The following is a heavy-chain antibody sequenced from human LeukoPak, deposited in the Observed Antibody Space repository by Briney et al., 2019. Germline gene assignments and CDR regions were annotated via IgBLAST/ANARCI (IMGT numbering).Heavy chain of an antibody. V-gene: IGHV3-23*01. CDR2: INERGDIT. CDR1: AFTFSKHP. CDR3: ARGDDISPGRVLEY. Sequence: GGSLRLFCVASAFTFSKHPMSWVRQAPGNGLELVSAINERGDITKYADSVMRRFTISRDNSKNTLYLQMNSLRAEDTAVYYCARGDDISPGRVLEYWGRGTLVTVSS. D-gene: IGHD3-9*01. J-gene: IGHJ4*02.